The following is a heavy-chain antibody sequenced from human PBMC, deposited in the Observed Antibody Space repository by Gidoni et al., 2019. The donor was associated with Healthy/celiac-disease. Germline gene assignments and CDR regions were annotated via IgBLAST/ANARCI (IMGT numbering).Heavy chain of an antibody. D-gene: IGHD2-2*01. V-gene: IGHV3-9*01. CDR3: AKLLQDQGPSAVDYFDY. Sequence: EVQLVESGGGLVQPGRSLRLSCAASGFTFDAYAMHWVRQAPGKGLEWGSGISWNSGSIGYADSVKGRFTISRDNAKNSLYLQMNSLRAEDTALYYCAKLLQDQGPSAVDYFDYWGQGTLVTVSS. CDR1: GFTFDAYA. J-gene: IGHJ4*02. CDR2: ISWNSGSI.